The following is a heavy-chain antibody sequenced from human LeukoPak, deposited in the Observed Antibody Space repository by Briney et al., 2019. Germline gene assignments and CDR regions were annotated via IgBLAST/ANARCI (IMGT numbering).Heavy chain of an antibody. D-gene: IGHD2-15*01. CDR2: ISGSGNNA. CDR3: AKMKVGGPPLTTRTYGMDV. CDR1: GFTFSSYV. V-gene: IGHV3-23*01. Sequence: GGSLRLSCAASGFTFSSYVMTWVRQAPGKGLEWVSDISGSGNNAYYADSVKGRFTISRDNSKNTLYLQVNSLRAEDTAVYYCAKMKVGGPPLTTRTYGMDVWGRGTTVTVSS. J-gene: IGHJ6*02.